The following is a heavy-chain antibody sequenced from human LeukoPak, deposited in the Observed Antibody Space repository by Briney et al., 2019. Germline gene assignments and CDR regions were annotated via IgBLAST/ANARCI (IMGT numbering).Heavy chain of an antibody. D-gene: IGHD3-10*01. V-gene: IGHV1-46*01. Sequence: ASVKVSCKSSGYTFTSYYMYWVRQAPGQGLEWMGIINPSGGSTSYAQKFQGRVTMTRGTSTSTVYMALSSLRSEDTAVYYCARDSGMVRGTVDYWGQGTLVTVSS. CDR2: INPSGGST. J-gene: IGHJ4*02. CDR3: ARDSGMVRGTVDY. CDR1: GYTFTSYY.